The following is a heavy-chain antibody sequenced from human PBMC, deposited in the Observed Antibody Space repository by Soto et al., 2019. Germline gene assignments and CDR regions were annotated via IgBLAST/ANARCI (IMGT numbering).Heavy chain of an antibody. CDR2: ISAYNGNT. CDR1: GYTFTSYG. CDR3: ASSPRGYCSSTSCRELGNYYGMDV. J-gene: IGHJ6*02. Sequence: ASVKVSCKASGYTFTSYGISWVRQAPGQGLEWMGWISAYNGNTIYAQKLQGRVTMTTDKSISTAYLQWSSLKASDTAMYYCASSPRGYCSSTSCRELGNYYGMDVWGQGTTVTVSS. D-gene: IGHD2-2*01. V-gene: IGHV1-18*01.